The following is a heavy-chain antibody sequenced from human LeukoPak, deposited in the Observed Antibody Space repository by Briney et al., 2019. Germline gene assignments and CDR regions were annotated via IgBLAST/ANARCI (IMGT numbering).Heavy chain of an antibody. Sequence: GGSLRLSCAASGFMFSTYAMSWVRQAPGKGLEWVSSISSSGTNTYYADSVKGQFTISRDNSKNTLYLQMNTLRAEDTAVYYCAKNSVRDSYYYGYWGQGTLVTVSS. J-gene: IGHJ4*02. D-gene: IGHD3-10*01. CDR1: GFMFSTYA. CDR3: AKNSVRDSYYYGY. V-gene: IGHV3-23*01. CDR2: ISSSGTNT.